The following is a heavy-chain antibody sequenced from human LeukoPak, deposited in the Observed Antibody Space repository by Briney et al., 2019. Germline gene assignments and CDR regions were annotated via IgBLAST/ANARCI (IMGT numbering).Heavy chain of an antibody. CDR1: GFTFNTYG. V-gene: IGHV3-23*01. Sequence: PGGSLRLSCAAAGFTFNTYGMTWVRQAPGRGLHWVSAISGSGGGTYYADSVKGRFSISRDNSKNTLYLQMNSLRAEDTAVYYCAKDNSGSIHYFDYWGQGTLVTVSS. D-gene: IGHD1-26*01. CDR2: ISGSGGGT. J-gene: IGHJ4*02. CDR3: AKDNSGSIHYFDY.